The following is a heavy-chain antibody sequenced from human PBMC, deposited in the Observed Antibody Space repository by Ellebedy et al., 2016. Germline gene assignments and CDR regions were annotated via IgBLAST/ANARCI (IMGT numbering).Heavy chain of an antibody. Sequence: ASVKVSXXASGYTFTSYDINWVRQATGQGLEWMGWMNPNSGNTGYAQKFQGRVTMTRNTSISTAYMELSSLRSEDTAVYYCARGTTAAGTFYYYYMDVWGKGTTVTVSS. D-gene: IGHD6-13*01. CDR2: MNPNSGNT. CDR1: GYTFTSYD. V-gene: IGHV1-8*01. CDR3: ARGTTAAGTFYYYYMDV. J-gene: IGHJ6*03.